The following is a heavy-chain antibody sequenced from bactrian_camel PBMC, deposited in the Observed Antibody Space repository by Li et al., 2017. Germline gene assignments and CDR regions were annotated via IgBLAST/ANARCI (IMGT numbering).Heavy chain of an antibody. CDR3: AGGGQIRYSGSRCYRAANY. D-gene: IGHD3*01. CDR1: GGTFSRWV. V-gene: IGHV3S40*01. Sequence: DVQLVESGGGLVRPGGSLRLSCKVSGGTFSRWVMDWVRQAPGKGLEWVATMRNGPGSTYYAANVRGRFTISRDNANNTLYLQMNSLKPDDTGVYRCAGGGQIRYSGSRCYRAANYWGQGTQVTVS. J-gene: IGHJ4*01. CDR2: MRNGPGST.